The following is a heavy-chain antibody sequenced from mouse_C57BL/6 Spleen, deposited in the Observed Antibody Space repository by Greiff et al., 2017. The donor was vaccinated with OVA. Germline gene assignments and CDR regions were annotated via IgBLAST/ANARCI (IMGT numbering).Heavy chain of an antibody. Sequence: QVQLKESGPELVKPGASVKISCKASGYSFTSYYIHWVKQRPGQGLEWIGWIYPGSGNTKYNEKFKGKATLTADTSSSTAYMQLSSLTSEDSAVYYCARGYSNYEYYAMDYWGQGTSVTVSS. CDR3: ARGYSNYEYYAMDY. D-gene: IGHD2-5*01. J-gene: IGHJ4*01. V-gene: IGHV1-66*01. CDR1: GYSFTSYY. CDR2: IYPGSGNT.